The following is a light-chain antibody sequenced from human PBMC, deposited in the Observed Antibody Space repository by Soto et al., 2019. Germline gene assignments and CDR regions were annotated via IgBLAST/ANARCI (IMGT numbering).Light chain of an antibody. CDR2: DAS. CDR1: QSVSSS. Sequence: EILLTQSPATLSLSPGERATLSCRASQSVSSSLAWYQQRPGQAPRLLIYDASNRATGIPARFSGSGSGTDFTLTISSLEPEDFAVYYCQQFAISTTFGQGTKVEVK. CDR3: QQFAISTT. V-gene: IGKV3-11*01. J-gene: IGKJ1*01.